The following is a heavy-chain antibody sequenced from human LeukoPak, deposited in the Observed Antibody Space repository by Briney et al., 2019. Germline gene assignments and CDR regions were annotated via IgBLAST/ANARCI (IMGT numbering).Heavy chain of an antibody. CDR2: IYYSGST. CDR1: GGPISRYY. D-gene: IGHD6-6*01. CDR3: AARIAAHSFDY. Sequence: PSETLSLTCTVSGGPISRYYWSCTPHPPGKALEWIGYIYYSGSTNFNPSLKRRVTISLDTSNNQFSLKLNSVTAADTAVYYCAARIAAHSFDYWGQGTLVTVSS. V-gene: IGHV4-59*08. J-gene: IGHJ4*02.